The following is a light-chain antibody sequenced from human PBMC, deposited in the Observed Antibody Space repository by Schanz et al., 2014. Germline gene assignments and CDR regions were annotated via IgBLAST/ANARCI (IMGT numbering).Light chain of an antibody. CDR2: EGN. CDR1: SSDVGSYNL. J-gene: IGLJ2*01. Sequence: QSALTQPASVSGSPGQSITISCTGPSSDVGSYNLVSWYQQHPGKAPKLMIYEGNKRPSGVSNRFSGSKSGNTASLTISGLQAEDEADYYCCSYAGSSTFGVVFGGGTKLTVL. V-gene: IGLV2-23*03. CDR3: CSYAGSSTFGVV.